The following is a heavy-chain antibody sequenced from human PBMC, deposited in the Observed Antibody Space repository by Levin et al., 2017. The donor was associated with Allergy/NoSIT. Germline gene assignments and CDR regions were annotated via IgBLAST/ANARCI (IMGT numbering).Heavy chain of an antibody. J-gene: IGHJ6*02. Sequence: GESLKISCAASGFTFSSYGMHWVRQAPGKGLEWVAVIWYDGSNKYYADSVKGRFTISRDNSKNTLYLQMNSLRAEDTAVYYCARDPSRYGAKRGGYYYYGMDVWGQGTTVTVSS. V-gene: IGHV3-33*01. CDR3: ARDPSRYGAKRGGYYYYGMDV. D-gene: IGHD4-17*01. CDR2: IWYDGSNK. CDR1: GFTFSSYG.